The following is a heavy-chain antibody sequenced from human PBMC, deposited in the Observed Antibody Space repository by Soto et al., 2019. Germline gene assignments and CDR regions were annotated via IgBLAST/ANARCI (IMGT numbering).Heavy chain of an antibody. D-gene: IGHD3-10*01. V-gene: IGHV1-8*01. Sequence: QVQLVQSGAEVKKPGASVKVSCKASGYTFTSYDINWVRQATGQGLEWMGWMNPNSGNTGYAQKFQGRVTMTRNTAISTAYMELSSLRSEDTAVYYCARSVVRPGRRGGNYYYYYYMDVWGKGNTVTVSS. CDR3: ARSVVRPGRRGGNYYYYYYMDV. CDR2: MNPNSGNT. CDR1: GYTFTSYD. J-gene: IGHJ6*03.